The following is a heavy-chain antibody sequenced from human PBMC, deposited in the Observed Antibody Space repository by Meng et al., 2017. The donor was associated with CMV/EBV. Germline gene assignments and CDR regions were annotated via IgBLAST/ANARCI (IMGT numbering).Heavy chain of an antibody. V-gene: IGHV3-33*06. D-gene: IGHD3-22*01. CDR3: AKELVTYYYDSSGWDY. Sequence: GGSLRLSCAASGFTFSSYGMHWVRQAPGKGLEWVAVIWYGGSNKYYADSVKGRFTISRDNSKNTLYLQMNSLRAEDTAVYYCAKELVTYYYDSSGWDYWGQGTLVTVSS. CDR2: IWYGGSNK. J-gene: IGHJ4*02. CDR1: GFTFSSYG.